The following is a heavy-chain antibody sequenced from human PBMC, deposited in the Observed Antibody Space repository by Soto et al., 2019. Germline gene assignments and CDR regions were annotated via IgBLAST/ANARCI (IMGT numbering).Heavy chain of an antibody. CDR3: VRATLSWGHYYFRGLDV. J-gene: IGHJ6*02. V-gene: IGHV3-7*01. CDR2: IKHDGNEK. Sequence: GGSLRLSCAATGFMFGTYWMSWVRQAPGKGLEWVANIKHDGNEKYYADSVKGRFTVSRDNVKNFLHLQMSSLRGDDTGVYFCVRATLSWGHYYFRGLDVWGQGTTGTVSS. D-gene: IGHD3-22*01. CDR1: GFMFGTYW.